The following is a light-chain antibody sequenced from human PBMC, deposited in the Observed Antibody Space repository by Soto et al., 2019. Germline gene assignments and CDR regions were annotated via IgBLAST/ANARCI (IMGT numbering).Light chain of an antibody. V-gene: IGKV1-39*01. CDR3: QQSYSVPYT. Sequence: DIQTTQSPSSLSATVGDRVTITCRASQNISRFLNWYQQKPGGAPKLLIHLASTLQSGIPSRFSGRGSGTDFTLSIASLEPDDFAPYFCQQSYSVPYTFGQGTNLDI. CDR2: LAS. CDR1: QNISRF. J-gene: IGKJ2*01.